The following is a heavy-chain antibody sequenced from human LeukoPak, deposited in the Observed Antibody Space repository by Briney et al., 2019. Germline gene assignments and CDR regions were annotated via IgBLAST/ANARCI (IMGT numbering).Heavy chain of an antibody. CDR2: ISGSGGST. V-gene: IGHV3-23*01. D-gene: IGHD2/OR15-2a*01. CDR3: AKKHSTGLDP. J-gene: IGHJ5*02. CDR1: EFTVSSNY. Sequence: GGSLRLSCAASEFTVSSNYMSWVRQAPGKGLEWVSDISGSGGSTYYADSVKGRFTISRDNSKNTLYLQMNSLRAEDTAVYYCAKKHSTGLDPWGQGTLVTVSS.